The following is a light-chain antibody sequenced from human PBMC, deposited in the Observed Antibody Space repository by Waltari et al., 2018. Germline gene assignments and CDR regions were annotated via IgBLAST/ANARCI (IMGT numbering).Light chain of an antibody. CDR3: QPYVRLPGT. J-gene: IGKJ1*01. Sequence: ELVLPQSPGTLSLSLGERATVSCRARQSVTRALAWYQQKPGQAPSLLIYGAATRATGIPDRFSCSGSGTDFSLTISRLEPHDFAVYYCQPYVRLPGTLGQGTTVEI. CDR1: QSVTRA. V-gene: IGKV3-20*01. CDR2: GAA.